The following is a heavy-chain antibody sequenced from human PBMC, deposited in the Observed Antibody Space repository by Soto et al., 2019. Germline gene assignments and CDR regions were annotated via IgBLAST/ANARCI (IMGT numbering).Heavy chain of an antibody. CDR1: GGTFSSYT. V-gene: IGHV1-69*04. CDR3: ARDLNCSGGSCYSAYYYYYMDV. Sequence: SVKVSCKASGGTFSSYTISWVRQAPGQGLEWMGRIIPILGIANYAQKFQGRVTITADKSTSTAYMELSSLRSEDTAVYYCARDLNCSGGSCYSAYYYYYMDVWGKGTTVTSP. J-gene: IGHJ6*03. D-gene: IGHD2-15*01. CDR2: IIPILGIA.